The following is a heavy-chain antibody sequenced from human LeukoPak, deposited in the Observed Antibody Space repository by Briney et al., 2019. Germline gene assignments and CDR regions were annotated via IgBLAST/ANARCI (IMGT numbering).Heavy chain of an antibody. D-gene: IGHD2-2*01. V-gene: IGHV3-30*04. CDR1: GFTFSSNA. CDR2: ISYDGNDE. CDR3: ARGQVPAATMV. Sequence: GKSLRLSCAASGFTFSSNAMHRVRQAPGKGLEWVAVISYDGNDEYYADSVKGRFTISRDNSKNTLYLQMNSLRAEDTAVYYCARGQVPAATMVWGQGTLVTVSS. J-gene: IGHJ4*02.